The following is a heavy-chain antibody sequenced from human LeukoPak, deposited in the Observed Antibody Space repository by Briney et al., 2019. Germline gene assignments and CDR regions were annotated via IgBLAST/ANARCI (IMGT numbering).Heavy chain of an antibody. CDR2: ISSSSSYI. Sequence: PGGSLRLSCAASGFTFSSYSMNWVRQAPGKGLEWVSSISSSSSYIYYADSVKGRFTISRDNAKNLLYLQMNSLKAEDTAVYYCARDLHQLLLSSNWFDPWGQGTLVTVSS. CDR1: GFTFSSYS. D-gene: IGHD2-2*01. CDR3: ARDLHQLLLSSNWFDP. J-gene: IGHJ5*02. V-gene: IGHV3-21*01.